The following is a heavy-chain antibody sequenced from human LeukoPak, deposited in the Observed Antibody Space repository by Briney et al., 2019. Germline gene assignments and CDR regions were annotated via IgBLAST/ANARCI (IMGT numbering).Heavy chain of an antibody. CDR1: GYTFTSYG. V-gene: IGHV1-18*01. J-gene: IGHJ4*02. CDR2: ISAYNGNT. Sequence: ASVKVSCKASGYTFTSYGISWVRQAPGQGLEWMGWISAYNGNTNYAQKLQGRVTMTTDTSTSTAYMELRSLRSDDTAVYYCARAGRIFGVVIIPRLFGWELDYWGQGTLVTVSS. CDR3: ARAGRIFGVVIIPRLFGWELDY. D-gene: IGHD3-3*01.